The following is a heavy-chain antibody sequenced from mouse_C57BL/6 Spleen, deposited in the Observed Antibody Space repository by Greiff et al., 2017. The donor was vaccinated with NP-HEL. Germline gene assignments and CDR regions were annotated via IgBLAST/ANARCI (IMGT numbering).Heavy chain of an antibody. Sequence: QVQLQQPGAELVRPGSSVKLSCKASGYTFTSYWMDWVKQRPGQGLEWIGNIYPSDSETHYNQKFKDKATLTVDKSSSTAYMQLSSLTSEDSAVYYGAKEVDSSGYVWGQGTTLTVSS. CDR1: GYTFTSYW. CDR2: IYPSDSET. D-gene: IGHD3-2*02. J-gene: IGHJ2*01. CDR3: AKEVDSSGYV. V-gene: IGHV1-61*01.